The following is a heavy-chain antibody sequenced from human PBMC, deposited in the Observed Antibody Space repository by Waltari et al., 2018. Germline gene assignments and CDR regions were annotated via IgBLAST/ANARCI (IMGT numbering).Heavy chain of an antibody. CDR1: GYSLTSCG. J-gene: IGHJ6*02. Sequence: EVQLVQSGAEVKQPGKSLRSSCKGSGYSLTSCGIAWVRHMPGEGLEWKGIIYPGDSYTRYNPAFQGQVTISAHKSTTTAYLQWSSLKASDTAMYYCARFYPGHPSYGMDVWGQGTTVTVSS. CDR3: ARFYPGHPSYGMDV. V-gene: IGHV5-51*03. CDR2: IYPGDSYT.